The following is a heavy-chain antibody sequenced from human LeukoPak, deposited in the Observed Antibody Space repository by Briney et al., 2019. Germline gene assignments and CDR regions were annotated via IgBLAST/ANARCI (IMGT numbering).Heavy chain of an antibody. J-gene: IGHJ3*02. CDR3: ARWGIRGKRHAFDI. Sequence: GGSLRPSCAASGFTFSSYSMNWVRQAPGKGLEWVSSISSSSSYIYYADSVKGRFTISRDNAKNSLYLQMNSLRAEDTAVYYCARWGIRGKRHAFDIWGQGTMVTVSS. D-gene: IGHD3-3*02. V-gene: IGHV3-21*01. CDR2: ISSSSSYI. CDR1: GFTFSSYS.